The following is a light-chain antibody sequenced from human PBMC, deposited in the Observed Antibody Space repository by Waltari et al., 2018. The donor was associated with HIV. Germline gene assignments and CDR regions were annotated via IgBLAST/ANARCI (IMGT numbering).Light chain of an antibody. Sequence: QSALTQPASVSGSPGQSITISCTGTSSDVGSYNVVSWYQQHPGKAPKLMIYEDNKRPSGVSNRFSGSKSGNTASLTISGLQAEDEADYYCCSYTGSTTWVFGGGTKLTVI. CDR3: CSYTGSTTWV. V-gene: IGLV2-23*01. J-gene: IGLJ3*02. CDR2: EDN. CDR1: SSDVGSYNV.